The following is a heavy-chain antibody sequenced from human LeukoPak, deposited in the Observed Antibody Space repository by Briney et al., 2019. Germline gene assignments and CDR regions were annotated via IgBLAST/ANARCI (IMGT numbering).Heavy chain of an antibody. V-gene: IGHV3-30*01. CDR2: ISYDGSNK. J-gene: IGHJ3*02. Sequence: PGGSLRLSCAASGFTFSSYAMHWVRQAPGKGLEWVAVISYDGSNKYYADSVKGRFTISRDNSKNTLYLQMNSLRAEDTAVYYCATAVVGGAFDIWGQGTMVTVSS. D-gene: IGHD6-19*01. CDR1: GFTFSSYA. CDR3: ATAVVGGAFDI.